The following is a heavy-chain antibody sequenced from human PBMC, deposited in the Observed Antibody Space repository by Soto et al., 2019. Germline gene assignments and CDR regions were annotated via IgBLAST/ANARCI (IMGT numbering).Heavy chain of an antibody. CDR2: IIPIFGTA. J-gene: IGHJ4*02. CDR3: AREIVATIGRFDY. Sequence: SMKGSCKASGGTFSSYAISCVRQSPGQGLEWMGGIIPIFGTANYAQKFQGRVTITADKSTSTAYMELSSLRSEDTAVYYCAREIVATIGRFDYWGQGTLVTVSS. CDR1: GGTFSSYA. D-gene: IGHD5-12*01. V-gene: IGHV1-69*06.